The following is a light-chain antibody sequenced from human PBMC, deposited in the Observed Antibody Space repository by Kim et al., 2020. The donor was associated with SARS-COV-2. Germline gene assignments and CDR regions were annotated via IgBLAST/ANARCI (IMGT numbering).Light chain of an antibody. CDR2: GAS. CDR1: QSIASS. CDR3: QQYYSWPLT. Sequence: VSPGERPTLSCRASQSIASSLAWYQQKPGQAPRLLIYGASTRATGIPARFSGSGSGTDFTLTISSLQSEDFVVYYCQQYYSWPLTFGGGTKVDIK. J-gene: IGKJ4*01. V-gene: IGKV3-15*01.